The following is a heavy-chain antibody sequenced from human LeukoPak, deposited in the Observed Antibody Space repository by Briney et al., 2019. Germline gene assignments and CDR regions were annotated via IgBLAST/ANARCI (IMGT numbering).Heavy chain of an antibody. Sequence: SGGSLRLSCAASGFTFSDHYMDWVRQAPGKGLEWVGRTRNKANSYTTEYAASVKGRFTISRDDSKNSLYLQMNSLKTEDTAVYYCARVTTGDYFDYWGQGTLVTVSS. CDR3: ARVTTGDYFDY. CDR1: GFTFSDHY. J-gene: IGHJ4*02. V-gene: IGHV3-72*01. CDR2: TRNKANSYTT. D-gene: IGHD1-1*01.